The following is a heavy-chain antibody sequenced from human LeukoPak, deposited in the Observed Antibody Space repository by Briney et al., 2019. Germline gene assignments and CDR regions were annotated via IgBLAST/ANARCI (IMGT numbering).Heavy chain of an antibody. D-gene: IGHD3-22*01. J-gene: IGHJ6*02. CDR1: GFTFSGSA. CDR3: TYIKDSSGYYYYYYGMDV. Sequence: PGGSLKLSCAASGFTFSGSAMHWVRQASGKGLEWVGRIRSRANSYATAYAASVKGRFTISRDDSRNTAYLQMNSLKTEDTAVYYCTYIKDSSGYYYYYYGMDVWGQGTTVTVSS. CDR2: IRSRANSYAT. V-gene: IGHV3-73*01.